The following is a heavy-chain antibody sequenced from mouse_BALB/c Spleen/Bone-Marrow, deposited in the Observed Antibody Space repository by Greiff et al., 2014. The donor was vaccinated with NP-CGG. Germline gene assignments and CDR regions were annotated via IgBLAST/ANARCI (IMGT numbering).Heavy chain of an antibody. CDR1: GFTFSDYY. CDR3: ARDLITTATSFAY. Sequence: VQLKESGGGLVKPGGSLKLSCAASGFTFSDYYMYWVRQTPEKRLEWVATISDGGSYTYYPDSVKGRFTISRVNAKNNLYLQMSSLKSEDTAMYYCARDLITTATSFAYWGQGTLVTVSA. J-gene: IGHJ3*01. CDR2: ISDGGSYT. V-gene: IGHV5-4*02. D-gene: IGHD1-2*01.